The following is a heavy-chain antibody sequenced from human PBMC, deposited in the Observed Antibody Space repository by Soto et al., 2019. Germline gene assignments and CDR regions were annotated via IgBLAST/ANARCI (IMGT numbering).Heavy chain of an antibody. J-gene: IGHJ4*02. CDR2: IYYSGST. V-gene: IGHV4-31*02. CDR3: ARSRGGRTYYFDY. CDR1: DGPISSGGYY. Sequence: QVQLQESGPGLVKPSQTLSLTCTVSDGPISSGGYYWSWIRQHPGKGLEWIGYIYYSGSTYYNPSLKSRVTISVDTSKNQFSLKLSSVTAADTAVYYCARSRGGRTYYFDYWGQGTLVTVSS. D-gene: IGHD2-15*01.